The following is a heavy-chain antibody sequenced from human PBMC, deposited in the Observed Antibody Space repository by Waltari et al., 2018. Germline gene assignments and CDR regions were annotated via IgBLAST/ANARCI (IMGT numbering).Heavy chain of an antibody. D-gene: IGHD5-18*01. V-gene: IGHV3-66*02. CDR1: GFTAGSTH. CDR2: IYSAGST. J-gene: IGHJ4*02. CDR3: ARARDEDTAMVYFDH. Sequence: EVQLVESGGGLVHPGGSLRLSCAASGFTAGSTHMSWVRQAPGKGLEWVSLIYSAGSTYYADSVRGRFSISRDNSKNTLHLQMNSLRAEDTAMYYCARARDEDTAMVYFDHWGQGTLISVSS.